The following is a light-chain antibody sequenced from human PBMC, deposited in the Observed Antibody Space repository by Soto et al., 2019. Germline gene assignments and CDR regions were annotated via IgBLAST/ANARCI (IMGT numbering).Light chain of an antibody. CDR2: AAS. CDR1: QGISSY. Sequence: DIRMTHSPSSFSASIVDRVTITCRASQGISSYLAWYQQKTGKAPKLLIYAASSLQSGVTSRFGGSGSGTDFTLNIDRLQTEDFATYFCQQANSFTITFGPGTRLEI. V-gene: IGKV1D-12*01. CDR3: QQANSFTIT. J-gene: IGKJ5*01.